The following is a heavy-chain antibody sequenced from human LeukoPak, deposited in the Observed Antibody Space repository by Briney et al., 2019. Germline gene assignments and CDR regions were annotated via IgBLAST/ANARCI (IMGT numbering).Heavy chain of an antibody. Sequence: PGGSLRLSCAASGFTFSSYAMTWVRQAPGEGLEWVSAISGSGGNTYYADSVKGRFTISRDNSKNTLYLQMNSLRAEDTAVYHCARDGGSSRRTGVVSLDYWGQGTLVTVSS. D-gene: IGHD1-26*01. V-gene: IGHV3-23*01. J-gene: IGHJ4*02. CDR3: ARDGGSSRRTGVVSLDY. CDR1: GFTFSSYA. CDR2: ISGSGGNT.